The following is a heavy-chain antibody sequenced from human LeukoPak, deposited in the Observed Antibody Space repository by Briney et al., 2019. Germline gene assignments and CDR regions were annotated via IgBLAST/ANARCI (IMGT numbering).Heavy chain of an antibody. CDR2: ISSNGGST. Sequence: GGSLRLSCAASGVTFSNFTMCWVRQAPGQGLECVSTISSNGGSTSYANSVKGRFTISRDNSDNTLYLQMGSLRADHMAVYDCATSSLDYWGQGTLVTVSS. CDR3: ATSSLDY. D-gene: IGHD6-6*01. CDR1: GVTFSNFT. J-gene: IGHJ4*02. V-gene: IGHV3-64*01.